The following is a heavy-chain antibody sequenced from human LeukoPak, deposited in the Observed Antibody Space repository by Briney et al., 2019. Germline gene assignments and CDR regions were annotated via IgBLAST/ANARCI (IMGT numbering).Heavy chain of an antibody. V-gene: IGHV1-2*02. Sequence: GASVKVSCKASGYTFTGYYMHWVRQAPGQGLEWMGWINPNSGGTNYAQKFQGRVTMTRDTSISTAYMELSRLRSDDTAVYYCARSLITFGGVIVIFDYWGQGTLVTVSS. J-gene: IGHJ4*02. CDR3: ARSLITFGGVIVIFDY. D-gene: IGHD3-16*02. CDR2: INPNSGGT. CDR1: GYTFTGYY.